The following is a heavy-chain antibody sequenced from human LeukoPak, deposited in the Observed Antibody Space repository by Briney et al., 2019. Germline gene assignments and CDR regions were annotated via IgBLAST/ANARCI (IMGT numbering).Heavy chain of an antibody. D-gene: IGHD3-22*01. V-gene: IGHV3-23*01. CDR2: ISSSGSGGNT. J-gene: IGHJ4*02. CDR3: VRGDSRDY. CDR1: GVTLSSYA. Sequence: GGSLRLSCAASGVTLSSYAMSWARQAPGKGLEWVSGISSSGSGGNTYYADSVKGRFTISRDSSKNTLFLHMNTLRAEDTAVYYCVRGDSRDYWGQGTLVTVSS.